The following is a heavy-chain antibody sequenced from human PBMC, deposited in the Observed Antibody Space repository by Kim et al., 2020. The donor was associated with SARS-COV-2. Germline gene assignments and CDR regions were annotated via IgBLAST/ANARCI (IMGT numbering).Heavy chain of an antibody. V-gene: IGHV4-4*02. CDR1: GGSISSSNW. J-gene: IGHJ6*02. Sequence: SETLSLTCAVSGGSISSSNWWSWVRQPPGKGLEWIGEIYHSGSTNYNPSLKSRVTISVDKSKNQFSLKLSSVTAADTAVYYCARAGTGVAGYSSSRKRYYCCVMDVWGQGTTVTVSS. D-gene: IGHD6-13*01. CDR2: IYHSGST. CDR3: ARAGTGVAGYSSSRKRYYCCVMDV.